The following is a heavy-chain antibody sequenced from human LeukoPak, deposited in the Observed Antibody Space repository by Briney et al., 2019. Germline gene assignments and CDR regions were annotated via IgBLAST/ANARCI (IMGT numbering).Heavy chain of an antibody. D-gene: IGHD1-26*01. Sequence: GESLKISWKVSGYRFTSYLIGGLRQMPAKGLEWMGNIFPTDSETTYSPYFLGQVSLSVAKSISTAYLQWSSLKASDTAMYYCARNGIVGARNTPFDTWGQGTLVTVSS. CDR1: GYRFTSYL. J-gene: IGHJ4*02. V-gene: IGHV5-51*01. CDR2: IFPTDSET. CDR3: ARNGIVGARNTPFDT.